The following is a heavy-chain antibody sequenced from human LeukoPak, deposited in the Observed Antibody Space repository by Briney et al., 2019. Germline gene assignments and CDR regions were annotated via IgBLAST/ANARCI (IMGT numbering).Heavy chain of an antibody. V-gene: IGHV4-34*01. D-gene: IGHD1-14*01. CDR2: INHSGST. J-gene: IGHJ6*03. CDR3: AGLPGYYYYYYMDV. Sequence: SETLSLTCAVYGGSFSGYYWSWIRQPPGKGLEWIGEINHSGSTNYNPSLKSRVTISVDTSKNQFSLKLSSVTAADTAVYYCAGLPGYYYYYYMDVWGKGTTVTVSS. CDR1: GGSFSGYY.